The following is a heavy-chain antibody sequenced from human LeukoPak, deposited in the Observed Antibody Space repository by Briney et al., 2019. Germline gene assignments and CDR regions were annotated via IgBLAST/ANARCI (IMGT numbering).Heavy chain of an antibody. J-gene: IGHJ4*02. CDR1: GGSISSSSSY. D-gene: IGHD2-15*01. CDR3: ARRGGGSWYYFDY. Sequence: SETLSLTWTVSGGSISSSSSYWDWIRQPPGKGLEWIGNIYYSGSTNYNASLKSRVTISVDTSKNQFSLKRSSVTAADTALYYCARRGGGSWYYFDYWGEGTLVTVSS. V-gene: IGHV4-39*01. CDR2: IYYSGST.